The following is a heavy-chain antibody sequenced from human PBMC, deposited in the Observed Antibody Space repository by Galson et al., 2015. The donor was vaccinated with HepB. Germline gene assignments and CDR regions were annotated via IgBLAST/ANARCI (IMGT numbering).Heavy chain of an antibody. J-gene: IGHJ3*02. CDR2: ISSSGSTI. CDR1: GFTFSDYY. Sequence: SLRLSCAASGFTFSDYYMSWIRQAPGKGLEWVSYISSSGSTIYYADSVKGRFTISRDNAKNSLYLQMNSLRAEDTAVYYCASWNRAPYSSSGYDAFDIWGQGTMVTVSS. V-gene: IGHV3-11*01. CDR3: ASWNRAPYSSSGYDAFDI. D-gene: IGHD6-13*01.